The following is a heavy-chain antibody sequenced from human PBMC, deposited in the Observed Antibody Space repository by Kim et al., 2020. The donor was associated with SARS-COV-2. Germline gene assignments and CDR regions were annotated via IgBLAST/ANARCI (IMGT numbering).Heavy chain of an antibody. CDR3: ARQTMVRGVIITRLFDY. CDR1: GGSISSSSYY. V-gene: IGHV4-39*01. CDR2: IYYSGST. D-gene: IGHD3-10*01. Sequence: SETLSLTCTVSGGSISSSSYYWGWIRQPPGKGLEWIGSIYYSGSTYYNPSLNSRVTISVDTSKNQFSLKLSSVTAADTAVYYCARQTMVRGVIITRLFDYWGQGTLVTVSS. J-gene: IGHJ4*02.